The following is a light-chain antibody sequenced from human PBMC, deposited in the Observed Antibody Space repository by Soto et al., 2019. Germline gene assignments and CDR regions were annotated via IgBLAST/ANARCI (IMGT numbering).Light chain of an antibody. CDR3: QQYNEWPTIT. V-gene: IGKV3-15*01. CDR2: EAS. J-gene: IGKJ5*01. Sequence: EILMTPSPATLSVSPGERATISCWASQRVKSHVAWYHPIPGQAPRLXXYEASTRVEGVPARFSGSGSGTELALTISSLQSEDFGPYYGQQYNEWPTITFGQGTGLEI. CDR1: QRVKSH.